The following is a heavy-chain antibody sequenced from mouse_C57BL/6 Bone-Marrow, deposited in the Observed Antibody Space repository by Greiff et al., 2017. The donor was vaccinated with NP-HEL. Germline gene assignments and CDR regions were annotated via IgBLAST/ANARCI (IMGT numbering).Heavy chain of an antibody. CDR1: GYTFTRYW. CDR2: IDPSDSYT. V-gene: IGHV1-59*01. CDR3: YTTVVSTDY. D-gene: IGHD1-1*01. J-gene: IGHJ4*01. Sequence: VQLQQPGAELVRPGTSVKLSCKASGYTFTRYWMHWVKQRPGQGLEWIGVIDPSDSYTNYNQKFKGKATLTVDTSSSTAYMQLSSLTSEDSAVYYCYTTVVSTDYWGQGTSVTVSS.